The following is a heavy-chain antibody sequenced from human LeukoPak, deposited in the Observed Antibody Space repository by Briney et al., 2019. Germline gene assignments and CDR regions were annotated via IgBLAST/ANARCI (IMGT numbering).Heavy chain of an antibody. D-gene: IGHD6-13*01. J-gene: IGHJ5*02. V-gene: IGHV3-30*04. CDR2: ISDDGSSK. Sequence: GMSLRLSCAASGFTFSSYAIHWVRQAPGKGLEWVAVISDDGSSKYYADSVKGRFTISRDNSKNTLYLQMNSLRAEDTAVYFCARERLAATGTGWFEPWGQGTLVTVSS. CDR1: GFTFSSYA. CDR3: ARERLAATGTGWFEP.